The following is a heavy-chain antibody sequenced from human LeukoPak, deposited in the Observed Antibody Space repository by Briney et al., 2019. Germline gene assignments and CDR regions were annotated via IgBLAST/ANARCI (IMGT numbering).Heavy chain of an antibody. Sequence: PGGSLRLSCAASGFAFNIYSMNWVRQAPGKGLEWVSAVSGYGGNTNYADSVKGRFTISRDNSKNTLYLQMNSLRAEDTAIYYCAKGDIPYDSSGYHFDCWGQGTLVTVSS. J-gene: IGHJ4*02. CDR2: VSGYGGNT. D-gene: IGHD3-22*01. CDR3: AKGDIPYDSSGYHFDC. CDR1: GFAFNIYS. V-gene: IGHV3-23*01.